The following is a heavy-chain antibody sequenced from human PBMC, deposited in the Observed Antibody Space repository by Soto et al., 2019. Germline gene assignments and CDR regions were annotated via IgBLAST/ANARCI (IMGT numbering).Heavy chain of an antibody. V-gene: IGHV2-5*02. CDR3: VRRTTITGAEV. D-gene: IGHD2-21*02. CDR1: GISLTTNRVI. Sequence: QITLKESGPTLVKPTETLTLTCTFSGISLTTNRVIVGWVRQPPGKALEWLAFIYGDDSKRDSPFLRSRLSITKDSSKNEMVLTLTNMDHVDTATYFCVRRTTITGAEVWGQGTMVTVSS. J-gene: IGHJ3*01. CDR2: IYGDDSK.